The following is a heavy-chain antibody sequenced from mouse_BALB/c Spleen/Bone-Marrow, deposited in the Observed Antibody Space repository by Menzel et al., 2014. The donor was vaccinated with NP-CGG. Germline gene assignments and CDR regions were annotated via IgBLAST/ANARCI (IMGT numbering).Heavy chain of an antibody. V-gene: IGHV1S34*01. CDR2: ISCYNGAT. Sequence: LVKTGASVKISCKASCHSFTGYYMHWVKQSHGKSLEWIGYISCYNGATSYNQKFKGKASFTVDTSSSTAYMQFNSLTSEDSAVYFCARRDYRYDGFAYCGQGTLVTVSA. CDR3: ARRDYRYDGFAY. CDR1: CHSFTGYY. D-gene: IGHD2-14*01. J-gene: IGHJ3*01.